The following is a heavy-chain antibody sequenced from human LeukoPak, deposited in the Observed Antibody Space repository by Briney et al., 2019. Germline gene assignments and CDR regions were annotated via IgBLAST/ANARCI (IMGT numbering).Heavy chain of an antibody. CDR2: TYYRSKWYN. V-gene: IGHV6-1*01. D-gene: IGHD3-10*01. CDR1: GDSVSSNSAA. CDR3: ARDWVTMVRGVIINYYYYGMDV. J-gene: IGHJ6*04. Sequence: SQTLSLTCAISGDSVSSNSAAWNWIRQSPSRGLEWLGRTYYRSKWYNDYAVSVKSRITINPDTSKNQFSLQLNSVTPEDTAVYYCARDWVTMVRGVIINYYYYGMDVRGKGTTVTVSS.